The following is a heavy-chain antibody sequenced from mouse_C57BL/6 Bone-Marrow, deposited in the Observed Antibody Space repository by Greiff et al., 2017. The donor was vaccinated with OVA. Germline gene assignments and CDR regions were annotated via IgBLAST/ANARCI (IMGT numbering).Heavy chain of an antibody. Sequence: QVQLQQPGAELVMPGASVKLSCKASGYTFTSYWMHWVKQRPGQGLEWIGEIDPSDSYTNNKQKVKGKSKLTVDKDYSTPDMQLSSLTSEYSALYYCARCYYGSSSYWYFAVWGTGTTVTVSS. CDR3: ARCYYGSSSYWYFAV. CDR1: GYTFTSYW. J-gene: IGHJ1*03. CDR2: IDPSDSYT. V-gene: IGHV1-69*01. D-gene: IGHD1-1*01.